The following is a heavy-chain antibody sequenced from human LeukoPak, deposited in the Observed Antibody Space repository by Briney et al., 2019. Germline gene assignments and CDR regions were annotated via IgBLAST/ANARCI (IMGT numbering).Heavy chain of an antibody. CDR2: IYSGGST. J-gene: IGHJ4*02. CDR1: GFIVSSNY. V-gene: IGHV3-66*02. Sequence: GGSLRLXCAASGFIVSSNYMSWVRQAPGKGLEWVSIIYSGGSTYYADSVKGRFTISRDNSKNTLYLQMNSLRAEDTAVYYCARDKAPYYYGSGSYSDYWGQGTLVTVSS. CDR3: ARDKAPYYYGSGSYSDY. D-gene: IGHD3-10*01.